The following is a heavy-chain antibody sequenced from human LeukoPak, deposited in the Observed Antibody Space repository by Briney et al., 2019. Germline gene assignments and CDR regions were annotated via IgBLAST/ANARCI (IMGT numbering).Heavy chain of an antibody. V-gene: IGHV4-31*03. J-gene: IGHJ4*02. D-gene: IGHD6-6*01. CDR2: IYYSGST. CDR3: ARGTGIAARRGYFDY. Sequence: SQTLSLTCTVSGGSISSGGYYWSWIRQRPGKGLEWIGYIYYSGSTYYNPSLKSRVTISVDTSKNQFSLKLSSVTAADTAVYYCARGTGIAARRGYFDYWGQGTLVTVSS. CDR1: GGSISSGGYY.